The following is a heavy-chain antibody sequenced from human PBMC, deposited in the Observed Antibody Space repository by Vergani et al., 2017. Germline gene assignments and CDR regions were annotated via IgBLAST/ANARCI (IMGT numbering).Heavy chain of an antibody. Sequence: QVQLVQSGAEVKKPGSSVKVSCKASGGTFSSYAISWVRQAPGQGLEWMGRIIPILGTANYAQKFQGRVTITADESTSTAYMELSSLRSEDTAVYYCARGGVVVPAAVGYNWFDPWGQGTLVTVSS. CDR2: IIPILGTA. J-gene: IGHJ5*02. V-gene: IGHV1-69*11. D-gene: IGHD2-2*01. CDR1: GGTFSSYA. CDR3: ARGGVVVPAAVGYNWFDP.